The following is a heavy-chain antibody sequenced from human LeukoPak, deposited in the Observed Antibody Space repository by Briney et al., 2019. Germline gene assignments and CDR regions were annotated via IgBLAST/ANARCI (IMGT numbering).Heavy chain of an antibody. CDR2: ISSSSSYI. J-gene: IGHJ3*02. V-gene: IGHV3-21*01. CDR3: ARRLSTQTYYDFWSGYSYAFDI. D-gene: IGHD3-3*01. CDR1: GFTFSSYS. Sequence: PGGSLRPSCAASGFTFSSYSMNWVRQAPGKGLEWVSSISSSSSYIYYADSVKGRFTISRDNAKNSLYLQMNSLRAEDTAVYYCARRLSTQTYYDFWSGYSYAFDIWGQGTMVTVSS.